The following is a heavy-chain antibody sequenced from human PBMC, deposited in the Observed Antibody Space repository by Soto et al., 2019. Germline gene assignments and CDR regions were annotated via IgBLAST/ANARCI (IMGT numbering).Heavy chain of an antibody. CDR1: GYTFTSYA. V-gene: IGHV1-3*01. J-gene: IGHJ4*02. CDR3: ARSDGPLGDY. CDR2: INPGNGNT. D-gene: IGHD4-17*01. Sequence: QVQLVQSGAEVKKPGASVKVSCKASGYTFTSYAMHWVRQAPGQRLEWMGWINPGNGNTKYSQKFQGRVTITRDTSASTAYMELSSLRSEDTAVYYCARSDGPLGDYWGQGTLVTVSS.